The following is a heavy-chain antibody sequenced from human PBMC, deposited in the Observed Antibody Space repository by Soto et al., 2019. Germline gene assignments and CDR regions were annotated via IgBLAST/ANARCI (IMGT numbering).Heavy chain of an antibody. CDR2: IHHSGST. D-gene: IGHD2-21*01. V-gene: IGHV4-38-2*02. CDR1: GYSISSGYY. CDR3: ARDISASDGDY. J-gene: IGHJ4*02. Sequence: KPSETLSLTCSVSGYSISSGYYWGWIRRAPGKGLEWIGNIHHSGSTYYNPSLESRVTISIDTSKNQFSLRLTSVTAADTAIYYCARDISASDGDYWGQGTLVTVSS.